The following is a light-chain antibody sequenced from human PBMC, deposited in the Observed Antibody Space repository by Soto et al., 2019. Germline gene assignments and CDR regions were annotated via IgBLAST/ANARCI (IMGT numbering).Light chain of an antibody. J-gene: IGLJ1*01. CDR3: SSFTSNRIYV. Sequence: QSVLTQPASVSGSPGQSITISCTGTSSDVGGHDYVSWYQQHPGKAPKLMIYEVSTRPSGVSDRFSGSKSGSTASLTISGLQAEDEADYYCSSFTSNRIYVFGPGTKV. CDR2: EVS. V-gene: IGLV2-14*01. CDR1: SSDVGGHDY.